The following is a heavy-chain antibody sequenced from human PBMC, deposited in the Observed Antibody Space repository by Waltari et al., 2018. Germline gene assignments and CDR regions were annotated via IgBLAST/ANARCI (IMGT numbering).Heavy chain of an antibody. CDR1: GFTISRFW. Sequence: EAQLVQSGGGLVQPGGSLTLSCAASGFTISRFWMTWIRQAPGQGLQWWAHIWPDGSDKYYVDSVKGRVTISRDNAENSLLLQMSSLRVEDTALYYCVGWNDPINSWGQGTLVAVSS. CDR3: VGWNDPINS. CDR2: IWPDGSDK. V-gene: IGHV3-7*01. J-gene: IGHJ4*02. D-gene: IGHD1-1*01.